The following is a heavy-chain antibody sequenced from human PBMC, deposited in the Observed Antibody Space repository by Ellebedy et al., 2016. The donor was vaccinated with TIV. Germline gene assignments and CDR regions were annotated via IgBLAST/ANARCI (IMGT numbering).Heavy chain of an antibody. CDR3: ARVCGGDCYSKP. J-gene: IGHJ3*01. D-gene: IGHD2-21*02. CDR1: SFTLSNAW. V-gene: IGHV3-48*02. CDR2: ISGSGDTV. Sequence: GESLKISXAASSFTLSNAWMIWVRQAPGKGLEWVSYISGSGDTVSYADSVKGRFTISRDNAKNSLFLQLNSLRDEDTAVYYCARVCGGDCYSKPWGQGTMVTVSS.